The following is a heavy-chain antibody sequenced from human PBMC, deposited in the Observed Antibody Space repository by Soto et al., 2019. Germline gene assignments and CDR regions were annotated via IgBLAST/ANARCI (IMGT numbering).Heavy chain of an antibody. D-gene: IGHD4-17*01. J-gene: IGHJ6*03. CDR2: INHSGST. CDR3: ARGLTVTTYNYYYYMAV. Sequence: QVQLQQWGAGLLKPSETLSLTCAVYGGSFSGYYWSWIRQPPGKGLEWIGEINHSGSTNYNPSLKSRVTISVDTSKNQFSLKLSSVTAADTAVYYCARGLTVTTYNYYYYMAVWGKGTTVTVSS. CDR1: GGSFSGYY. V-gene: IGHV4-34*01.